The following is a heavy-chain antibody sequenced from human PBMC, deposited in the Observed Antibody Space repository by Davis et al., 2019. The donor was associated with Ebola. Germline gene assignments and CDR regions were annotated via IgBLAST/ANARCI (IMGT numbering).Heavy chain of an antibody. CDR1: GGSISSYY. CDR2: IYYSGST. CDR3: ARVRTGPDGYFDY. V-gene: IGHV4-59*12. D-gene: IGHD1/OR15-1a*01. J-gene: IGHJ4*02. Sequence: SETLSLTCTASGGSISSYYWSWIRQPPGKGLEWIGYIYYSGSTNYNPSLKSRVTILDDKSKNQFSLKLSSVTDADTAVYYCARVRTGPDGYFDYWGQGILVTVSS.